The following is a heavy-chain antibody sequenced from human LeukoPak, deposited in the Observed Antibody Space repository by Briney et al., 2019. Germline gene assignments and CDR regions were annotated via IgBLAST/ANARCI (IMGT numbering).Heavy chain of an antibody. V-gene: IGHV4-59*08. CDR1: GGSISSYY. Sequence: SETLSLTCTVSGGSISSYYWSWIRQPPGKGLEWIGYIYYSGSTNYNPSLESRVTISVDTSKNQFSLKLSSVTAADTAVYYCARHVRAIPVDYFDYWGQGTLVTVSS. D-gene: IGHD2-2*01. J-gene: IGHJ4*02. CDR3: ARHVRAIPVDYFDY. CDR2: IYYSGST.